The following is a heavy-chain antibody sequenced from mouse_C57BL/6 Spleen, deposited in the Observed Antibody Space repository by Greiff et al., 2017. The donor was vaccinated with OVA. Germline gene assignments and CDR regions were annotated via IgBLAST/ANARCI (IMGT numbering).Heavy chain of an antibody. J-gene: IGHJ4*01. CDR2: ISGGGGNT. Sequence: EVQRVESGGGLVKPGGSLKLSCAASGFTFSSYTMSWVRQTPEKRLEWVATISGGGGNTYYPDSVKGRFTISRDNAKNTLYLQMSSLRSEDTALYYCARHIYDGNYYAMEDWGQGTSVTVSS. D-gene: IGHD2-1*01. CDR3: ARHIYDGNYYAMED. CDR1: GFTFSSYT. V-gene: IGHV5-9*01.